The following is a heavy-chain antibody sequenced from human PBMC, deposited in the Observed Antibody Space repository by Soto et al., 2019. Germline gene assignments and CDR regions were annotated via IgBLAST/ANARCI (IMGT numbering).Heavy chain of an antibody. CDR1: GFTFSSYA. V-gene: IGHV3-15*01. CDR2: IKSKTDGGTT. J-gene: IGHJ4*02. D-gene: IGHD3-22*01. Sequence: PGGPLRLSYAASGFTFSSYAMSWVRQAPEKGLEWVGRIKSKTDGGTTDYAAPVKGRFTISRDDSKNTLYLQMNSLKTEDTAVYFCTTDYYDSSGYSLDYFDYWGQGTLVTVSS. CDR3: TTDYYDSSGYSLDYFDY.